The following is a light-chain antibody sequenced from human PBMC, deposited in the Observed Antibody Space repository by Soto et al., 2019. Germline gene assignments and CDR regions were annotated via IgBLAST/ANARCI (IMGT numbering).Light chain of an antibody. V-gene: IGKV1-39*01. CDR2: VAS. CDR3: QQSYGTPIT. CDR1: QSISRY. Sequence: IHLTQSASSLSASVGYRVTMTCRASQSISRYLNWYQQKQGKAPNLLIYVASSLQSEVPSRFSGSGYGTDFNLTITSLQPEDFATYYCQQSYGTPITFGQGTRLEIK. J-gene: IGKJ5*01.